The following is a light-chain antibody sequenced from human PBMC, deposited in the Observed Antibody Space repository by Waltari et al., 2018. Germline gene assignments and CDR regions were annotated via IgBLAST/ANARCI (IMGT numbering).Light chain of an antibody. CDR1: QSVSSN. CDR2: GAS. CDR3: QQYNNWPRT. V-gene: IGKV3-15*01. J-gene: IGKJ1*01. Sequence: EIVMTQSPATLSVSPGERATLSCRASQSVSSNLAWYQQKPGQAPRLLIYGASIRATGIPARFSGSGSGTEFTLTISSLQSEDFAVDYCQQYNNWPRTFGQGTKVEIK.